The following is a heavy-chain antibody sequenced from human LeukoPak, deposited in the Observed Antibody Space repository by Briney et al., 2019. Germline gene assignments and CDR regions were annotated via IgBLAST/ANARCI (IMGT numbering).Heavy chain of an antibody. J-gene: IGHJ6*02. CDR1: GFTFSSYS. Sequence: PGGSLRLSCAASGFTFSSYSMNWVRQAPGKGLEWVSSISSSSSYMYYADSVKGRFTISRDNAKNSLYLQMNSLRAEDSAVYYCARVGGVYSSQPLPTYYYYYYGMDVWGQGTTVTVSS. CDR2: ISSSSSYM. D-gene: IGHD2-8*02. CDR3: ARVGGVYSSQPLPTYYYYYYGMDV. V-gene: IGHV3-21*01.